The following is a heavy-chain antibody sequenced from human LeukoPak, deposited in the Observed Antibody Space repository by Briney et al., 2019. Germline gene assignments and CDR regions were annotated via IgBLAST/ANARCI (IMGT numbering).Heavy chain of an antibody. CDR2: ISGSGGST. CDR3: AKDISGYDLNWFDP. V-gene: IGHV3-23*01. J-gene: IGHJ5*02. CDR1: GFTFSSYA. Sequence: QSGGSLRLSCAASGFTFSSYAMSWVRQAPGKGLEWVSAISGSGGSTYYADSVKGRFTISRDNSKNTLYLQMNSLRAEDTDVYYCAKDISGYDLNWFDPWGQGTLVTVSS. D-gene: IGHD5-12*01.